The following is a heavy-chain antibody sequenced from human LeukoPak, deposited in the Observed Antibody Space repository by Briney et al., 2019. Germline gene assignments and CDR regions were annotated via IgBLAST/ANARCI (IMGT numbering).Heavy chain of an antibody. V-gene: IGHV4-38-2*02. D-gene: IGHD3-10*01. CDR3: ARDDRFGVRYYYYGMDV. CDR2: IYHSGST. Sequence: SETLSLTCTVSGGSISSYYWSWIRQPPGKGLEWIGSIYHSGSTYYNPSLKSRVTISVDTSKNQFSLKLSSVTAADTAVYYCARDDRFGVRYYYYGMDVWGQGTTVTVSS. CDR1: GGSISSYY. J-gene: IGHJ6*02.